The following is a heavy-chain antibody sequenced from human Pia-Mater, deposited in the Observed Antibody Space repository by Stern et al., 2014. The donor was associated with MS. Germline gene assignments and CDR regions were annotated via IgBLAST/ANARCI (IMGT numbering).Heavy chain of an antibody. CDR1: GYKFSIYW. V-gene: IGHV5-51*01. Sequence: QLVQSGAELIRPGESLKISCTGSGYKFSIYWIAWVRQMPGKGLEWMGLIYPGGCETEYSPSFQCRVTMSADKSTSTAYLQWNSLNASDTAMYFCARQTTAWASDVWGQGTLVTVSS. J-gene: IGHJ4*02. CDR3: ARQTTAWASDV. CDR2: IYPGGCET. D-gene: IGHD1-14*01.